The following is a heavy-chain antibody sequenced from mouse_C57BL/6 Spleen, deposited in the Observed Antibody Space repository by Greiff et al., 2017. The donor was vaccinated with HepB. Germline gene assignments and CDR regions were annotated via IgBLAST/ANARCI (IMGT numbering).Heavy chain of an antibody. CDR3: ARVVATNYFDY. Sequence: EVQLMESGGGLVKPGGSLKLSCAASGFTFSDYGMHWVRQAPEKGLEWVAYISSGSSTIYYADTVKGRFTISRDNAKNTLFLQMTSLRSEDTAMYYCARVVATNYFDYWGQGTTLTVSS. V-gene: IGHV5-17*01. J-gene: IGHJ2*01. D-gene: IGHD1-1*01. CDR1: GFTFSDYG. CDR2: ISSGSSTI.